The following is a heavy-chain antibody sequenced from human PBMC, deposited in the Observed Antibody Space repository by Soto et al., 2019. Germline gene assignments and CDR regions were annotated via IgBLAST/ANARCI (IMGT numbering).Heavy chain of an antibody. CDR1: GFTFSDYY. CDR2: ISSSSSYT. J-gene: IGHJ6*02. Sequence: QVQLVESGGGLVKPGGSLRLSCAASGFTFSDYYMSWIRQAPGKGLEWVSYISSSSSYTNYAGSVKGRFTISRDNAKNSLYLQMNSLRAEDTAVYYCARGDIVVGYYGMDVWGQGTTVTVSS. V-gene: IGHV3-11*06. CDR3: ARGDIVVGYYGMDV. D-gene: IGHD2-2*01.